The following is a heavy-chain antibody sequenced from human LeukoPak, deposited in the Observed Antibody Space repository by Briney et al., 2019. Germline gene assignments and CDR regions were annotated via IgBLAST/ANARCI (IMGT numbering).Heavy chain of an antibody. J-gene: IGHJ6*02. Sequence: GGSLRLSCAASGFTFDDYAMHWVRQAPGKGLEWVSGISWNSGSIGYADSVKGRFTISRDNAKNSLYLQMNSLRAEDTALYYFAKDMRVRGVIRLSMDVWGQGTTVTVSS. V-gene: IGHV3-9*01. D-gene: IGHD3-10*01. CDR3: AKDMRVRGVIRLSMDV. CDR1: GFTFDDYA. CDR2: ISWNSGSI.